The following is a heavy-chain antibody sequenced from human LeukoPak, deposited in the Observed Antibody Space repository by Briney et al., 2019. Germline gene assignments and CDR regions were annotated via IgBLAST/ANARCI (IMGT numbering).Heavy chain of an antibody. Sequence: GRSLRLSCAASGFTFSSYGMHWVRQAPGKGLEWVAVISYDGSNKYYADSVKGRFTISRDNSKNTLYVQMNSLRAEDTAVYYCARDPAKFWSGHDYWGQGTLVTVSS. V-gene: IGHV3-30*03. CDR1: GFTFSSYG. D-gene: IGHD3-3*01. J-gene: IGHJ4*02. CDR3: ARDPAKFWSGHDY. CDR2: ISYDGSNK.